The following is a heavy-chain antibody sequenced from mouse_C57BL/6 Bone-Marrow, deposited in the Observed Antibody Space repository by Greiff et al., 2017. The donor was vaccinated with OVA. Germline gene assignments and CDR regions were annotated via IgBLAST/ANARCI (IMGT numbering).Heavy chain of an antibody. D-gene: IGHD2-4*01. CDR1: GFTFSSYG. J-gene: IGHJ1*03. Sequence: EVNVVESGGDLVKPGGSLKLSCAASGFTFSSYGMSWVRQTPDKRLEWVATISSGGSYTYYPDSVKGRFTISRDNAKNTLYLQMSSLKSEDTAMYYCARHEDYDGYWYFDVWGTGTTVTVSS. V-gene: IGHV5-6*01. CDR3: ARHEDYDGYWYFDV. CDR2: ISSGGSYT.